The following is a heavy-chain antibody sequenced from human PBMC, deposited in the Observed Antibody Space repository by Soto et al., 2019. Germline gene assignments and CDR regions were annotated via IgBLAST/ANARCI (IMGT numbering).Heavy chain of an antibody. V-gene: IGHV3-30*18. D-gene: IGHD2-2*01. J-gene: IGHJ4*02. CDR3: AQDGRGYCSSTSCYLAY. CDR1: GFTFISYG. CDR2: ISYEGSNK. Sequence: GGSLRLSCAASGFTFISYGMHWVRQAPGKGLEGVAVISYEGSNKYYADSVKGRFTISRDNSKNTLYLQVTSRRAEDRAVYDCAQDGRGYCSSTSCYLAYWGQGTMVPVSS.